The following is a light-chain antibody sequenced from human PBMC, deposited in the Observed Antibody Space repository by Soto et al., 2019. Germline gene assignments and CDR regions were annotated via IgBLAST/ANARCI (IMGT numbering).Light chain of an antibody. CDR1: QSVDSW. CDR2: KAS. J-gene: IGKJ2*01. Sequence: DFQMTQSPSTLSASVGDRVTITCRASQSVDSWLALYQQKPGKAPKVLIYKASTLESGVPSRFSGSGSGKEFTLTITNVQPEDVATYHCQQYSLFSPTTFGQGTRVEIK. V-gene: IGKV1-5*03. CDR3: QQYSLFSPTT.